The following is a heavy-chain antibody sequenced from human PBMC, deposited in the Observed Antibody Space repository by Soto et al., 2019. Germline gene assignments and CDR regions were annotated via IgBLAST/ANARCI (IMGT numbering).Heavy chain of an antibody. D-gene: IGHD6-13*01. CDR1: GYTFTSYA. V-gene: IGHV1-3*01. J-gene: IGHJ5*02. CDR3: ASGWPSSWSWFDP. CDR2: TNAGNGNT. Sequence: QVQLVQSGAEVKKPGASVKVSCKASGYTFTSYAMHWVRQAPGQRLEWMGWTNAGNGNTKYSQKFQGRVTITRDTSASTAYMELSSLRSEDTAVYYCASGWPSSWSWFDPWGQGTLVTVSS.